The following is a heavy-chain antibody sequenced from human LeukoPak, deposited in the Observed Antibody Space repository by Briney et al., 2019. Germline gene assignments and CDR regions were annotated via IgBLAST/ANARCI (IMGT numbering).Heavy chain of an antibody. Sequence: PGGSLRLSCAASGFTFSSYSMNWVRQAPGKGLEWVSYISSSSSTIYYADSVKGRFTISRDNAKNSLYLQMNSLRAEDTAVYYCARGRPLPDYWGQGTLVTVSS. J-gene: IGHJ4*02. CDR1: GFTFSSYS. CDR2: ISSSSSTI. V-gene: IGHV3-48*01. CDR3: ARGRPLPDY.